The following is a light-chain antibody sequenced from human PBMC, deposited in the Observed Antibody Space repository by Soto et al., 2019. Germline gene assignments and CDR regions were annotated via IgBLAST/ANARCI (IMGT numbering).Light chain of an antibody. Sequence: DIQMTQSPSTLCASVGDRVTITCRASQSISSWLAWYQQKPGKAPKLLIYDASSLESGVPSRFSGSGSGTEFTLTISRLQPDDFATYYCQQYNSYSTFGQGTKVDIK. V-gene: IGKV1-5*01. CDR1: QSISSW. CDR2: DAS. J-gene: IGKJ1*01. CDR3: QQYNSYST.